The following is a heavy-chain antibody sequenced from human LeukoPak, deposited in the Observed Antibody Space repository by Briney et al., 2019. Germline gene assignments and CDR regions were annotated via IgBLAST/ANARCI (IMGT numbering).Heavy chain of an antibody. D-gene: IGHD3-22*01. CDR2: IIPIFGIA. J-gene: IGHJ4*02. CDR3: ARGRGYYDSSGYFDY. Sequence: SVKVSCKASGGTFSSYAISWVRQAPGQGLEWMGRIIPIFGIANYAQKFQGRVTTTADKSTSTAYMELSSLRSEDTAVYYCARGRGYYDSSGYFDYWGQGTLVTVSS. CDR1: GGTFSSYA. V-gene: IGHV1-69*04.